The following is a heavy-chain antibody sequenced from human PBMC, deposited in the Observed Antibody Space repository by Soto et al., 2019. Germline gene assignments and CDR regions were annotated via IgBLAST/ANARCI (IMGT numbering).Heavy chain of an antibody. CDR1: GYTFTSYG. J-gene: IGHJ6*03. CDR2: ISAYNGNT. Sequence: ASVKVSCKASGYTFTSYGISWVRQAPGQGLEWMGWISAYNGNTNYAQKLQGRVTMTTDTSTSTAYMELRSLRSDDTAVYYCARVNGDYDWGYYYYYMDVWGKGTTVTVSS. CDR3: ARVNGDYDWGYYYYYMDV. V-gene: IGHV1-18*01. D-gene: IGHD4-17*01.